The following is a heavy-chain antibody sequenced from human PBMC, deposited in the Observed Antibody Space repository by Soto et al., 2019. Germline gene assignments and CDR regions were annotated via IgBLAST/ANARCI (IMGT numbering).Heavy chain of an antibody. CDR1: GFKFRSYG. Sequence: EEQLLESGGGLVEPGGSLRLSCVASGFKFRSYGMAWVRQAPGKGLEWVSDINESGGTINYADSVRGRFAISRDNSRNTLDLLMNSLRPEDTAVYYCVKDRATIFGVIWKYGMDVWGQGTTVYVSS. J-gene: IGHJ6*02. D-gene: IGHD3-3*01. CDR3: VKDRATIFGVIWKYGMDV. V-gene: IGHV3-23*01. CDR2: INESGGTI.